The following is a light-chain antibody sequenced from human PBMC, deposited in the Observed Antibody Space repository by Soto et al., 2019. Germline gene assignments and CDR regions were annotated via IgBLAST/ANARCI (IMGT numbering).Light chain of an antibody. CDR1: QRISTY. Sequence: DIQMTQSPSSLSASVGDRVTITCRASQRISTYLNWYQQKPGQAPKLLIYVASLLQSGVPSRFSGSGSGTDFTLTISGLQPEDFVTYYCQQSYDTVAITFGQGTRLEIK. CDR2: VAS. CDR3: QQSYDTVAIT. J-gene: IGKJ5*01. V-gene: IGKV1-39*01.